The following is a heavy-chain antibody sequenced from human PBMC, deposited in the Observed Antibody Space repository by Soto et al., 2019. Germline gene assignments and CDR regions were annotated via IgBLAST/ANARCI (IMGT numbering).Heavy chain of an antibody. V-gene: IGHV1-18*01. J-gene: IGHJ4*02. CDR1: AYTFTTYG. CDR3: ARDLVYATNPHYCEY. CDR2: NSAKNGNT. Sequence: ASVKVSCKTSAYTFTTYGINWVPQAPGQGLEWMGWNSAKNGNTNYAQRLQGRVTLTTDTSTSTAYMELRSLRSDDTAVYYCARDLVYATNPHYCEYCGQGTLVTGSS. D-gene: IGHD2-8*01.